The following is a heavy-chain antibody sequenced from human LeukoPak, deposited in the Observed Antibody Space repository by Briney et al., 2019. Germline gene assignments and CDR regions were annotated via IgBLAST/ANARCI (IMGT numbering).Heavy chain of an antibody. CDR1: GFTFSSYS. CDR3: ARESYYDSPDAFDI. Sequence: GGSLRLSCAASGFTFSSYSMNWVRQAPGKGLEWVSYISSSSSTIYYADSAKGRFTISRDNAKNSLYLQMNSLRAEDTAVYYCARESYYDSPDAFDIWGQGTMVTVSS. D-gene: IGHD3-22*01. J-gene: IGHJ3*02. CDR2: ISSSSSTI. V-gene: IGHV3-48*01.